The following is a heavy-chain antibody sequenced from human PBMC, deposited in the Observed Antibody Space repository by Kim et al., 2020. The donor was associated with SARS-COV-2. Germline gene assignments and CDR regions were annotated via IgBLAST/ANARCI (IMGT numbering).Heavy chain of an antibody. D-gene: IGHD3-3*01. CDR2: INAGSGNT. CDR3: VRGGAVLRLLEWLSSYFDY. J-gene: IGHJ4*01. V-gene: IGHV1-3*01. CDR1: GYTFSNYA. Sequence: ASVKVSCKASGYTFSNYAMHWVRQAPGQRLEWMGWINAGSGNTEYSQKFQGRLIITRDTSASTAYMELSSLRSEDTAVYYCVRGGAVLRLLEWLSSYFDY.